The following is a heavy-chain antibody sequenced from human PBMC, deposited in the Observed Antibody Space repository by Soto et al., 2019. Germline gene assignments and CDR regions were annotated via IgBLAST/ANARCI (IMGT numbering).Heavy chain of an antibody. D-gene: IGHD3-10*01. CDR1: GDSISNNNFY. CDR3: ARHYGYYSHYMDV. CDR2: IYYSGST. J-gene: IGHJ6*03. V-gene: IGHV4-39*01. Sequence: SETLSLTCTVSGDSISNNNFYWGWIRQPPGKGLEWIGSIYYSGSTYYKPSLKSRVTISVDTSNNQLSLKLSSVTAADTAVYYCARHYGYYSHYMDVWTKGTTVTVSS.